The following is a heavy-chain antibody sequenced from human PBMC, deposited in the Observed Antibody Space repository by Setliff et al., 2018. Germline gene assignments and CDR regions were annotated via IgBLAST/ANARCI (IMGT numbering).Heavy chain of an antibody. D-gene: IGHD3-3*01. CDR2: IYHSGNT. CDR1: GDSISSANYY. V-gene: IGHV4-39*01. Sequence: SETLSLTCTVSGDSISSANYYWAWVRQPPGRGLQWIGNIYHSGNTYYTPPLRSRVTISVDTSKSQFSLKLTSVTATDTAVYYCAARSTPYYDLWSGPLDYWGLGALVTVS. CDR3: AARSTPYYDLWSGPLDY. J-gene: IGHJ4*02.